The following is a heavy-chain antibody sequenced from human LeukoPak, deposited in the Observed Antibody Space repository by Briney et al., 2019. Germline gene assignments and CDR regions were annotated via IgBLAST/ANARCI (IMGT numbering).Heavy chain of an antibody. Sequence: PSETLSLTCTVSGGSISSYYWSWIRQPPGKGLEWIGYIYYSGSTNYNPSLKSRVIISVDTSKNQFSLKLSSVTAADTAVYYCARVRYYFDYWGQGTLVTVSS. CDR3: ARVRYYFDY. J-gene: IGHJ4*02. D-gene: IGHD3-3*01. V-gene: IGHV4-59*01. CDR2: IYYSGST. CDR1: GGSISSYY.